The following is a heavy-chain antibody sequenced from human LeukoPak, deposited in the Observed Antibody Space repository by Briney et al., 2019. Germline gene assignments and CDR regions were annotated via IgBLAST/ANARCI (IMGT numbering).Heavy chain of an antibody. CDR1: GFTFSNAW. CDR2: IKSKTDGGKT. D-gene: IGHD2-2*02. CDR3: TKPPPQYCSSTSCYTRGLDY. V-gene: IGHV3-15*01. Sequence: GGSLRLSCAASGFTFSNAWMSWVRQAPGKGLEWVGRIKSKTDGGKTDYAAPVKGRFTISRDDSKNTLHLQMNSLKTEGTAVYYKTKPPPQYCSSTSCYTRGLDYWGQGTLVTVSS. J-gene: IGHJ4*02.